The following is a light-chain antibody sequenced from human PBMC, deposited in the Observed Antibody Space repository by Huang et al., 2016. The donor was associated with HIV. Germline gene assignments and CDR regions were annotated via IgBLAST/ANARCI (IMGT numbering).Light chain of an antibody. J-gene: IGKJ4*01. Sequence: EIVLTQSPATLSFSPGERATLSCRASQSVHSYLAWYSQKPGQAPRLLIYDASNRATGIPARFSGSGSGTELTLTLSKLQSEDFAVYYSKQRSSWPLTFGGGTKVEI. CDR3: KQRSSWPLT. V-gene: IGKV3-11*01. CDR1: QSVHSY. CDR2: DAS.